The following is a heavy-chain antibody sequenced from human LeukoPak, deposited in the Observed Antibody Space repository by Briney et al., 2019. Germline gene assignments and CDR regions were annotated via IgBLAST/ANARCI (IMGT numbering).Heavy chain of an antibody. D-gene: IGHD2-8*01. CDR1: GYTFTGYY. J-gene: IGHJ4*02. CDR3: ARHIMGSSD. Sequence: GASVKVSCKASGYTFTGYYMHWVRQAPGQGLEWMGWMNPNSGNTGYAQKFQGRVTMTRNTSISTAYMELSSLRSEDTAVYYCARHIMGSSDWGQGTLVTVSS. V-gene: IGHV1-8*02. CDR2: MNPNSGNT.